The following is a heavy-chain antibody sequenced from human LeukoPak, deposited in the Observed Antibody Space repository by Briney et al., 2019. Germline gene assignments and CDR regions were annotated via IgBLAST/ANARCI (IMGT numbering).Heavy chain of an antibody. CDR1: GGSFSGYY. J-gene: IGHJ3*02. Sequence: SETLSLTCAVYGGSFSGYYWSWIRQPPGKGLEWIGEINHSGSTNYNPSLKSRVTISVDTSKNQFSLKLSSVTAADTAVYYCARDRLNAAFDIWGQGTMVTVSS. D-gene: IGHD3-22*01. CDR3: ARDRLNAAFDI. V-gene: IGHV4-34*01. CDR2: INHSGST.